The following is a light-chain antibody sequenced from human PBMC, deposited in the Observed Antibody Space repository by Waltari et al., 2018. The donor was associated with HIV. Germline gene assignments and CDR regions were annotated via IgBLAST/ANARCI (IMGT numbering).Light chain of an antibody. J-gene: IGKJ2*01. CDR2: WAS. CDR3: QQYYSTSYT. V-gene: IGKV4-1*01. CDR1: QSVLYSPNHKNY. Sequence: DIVINPSPGLLALFLGERATINFKVSQSVLYSPNHKNYLAWYQQKPGQPPKLLIYWASTRESGVPDRFSGSGSGTDFTLTISSLQAEDVAVYYCQQYYSTSYTFGQGTKLEIK.